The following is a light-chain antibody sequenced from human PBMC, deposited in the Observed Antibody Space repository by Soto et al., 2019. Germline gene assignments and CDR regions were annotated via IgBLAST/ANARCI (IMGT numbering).Light chain of an antibody. J-gene: IGKJ1*01. Sequence: IMLTQSPGTLSLSPGERATLSCRASQSVSSSSLAWYQQKRGQAPRLLIHDASSRATGIPDRFSGSGSGTDFTLTISRLEPEDFAVYYCQQYGSSPRTFGQGTKVDNK. CDR2: DAS. CDR3: QQYGSSPRT. V-gene: IGKV3-20*01. CDR1: QSVSSSS.